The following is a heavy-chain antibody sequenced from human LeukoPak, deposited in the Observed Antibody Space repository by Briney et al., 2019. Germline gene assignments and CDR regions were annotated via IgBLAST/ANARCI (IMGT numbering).Heavy chain of an antibody. D-gene: IGHD3-10*01. CDR1: GFTFSSYN. CDR2: ISSSGSTI. J-gene: IGHJ4*02. Sequence: GGSLRLSCAASGFTFSSYNMNWVRQAPGKGLEWVSYISSSGSTIYYADSVKGRFTISRDNAKNSLYLQMNSLRAEDTAVYYCARDQGYYGSGGFDYWGQGTLVTVSS. V-gene: IGHV3-48*04. CDR3: ARDQGYYGSGGFDY.